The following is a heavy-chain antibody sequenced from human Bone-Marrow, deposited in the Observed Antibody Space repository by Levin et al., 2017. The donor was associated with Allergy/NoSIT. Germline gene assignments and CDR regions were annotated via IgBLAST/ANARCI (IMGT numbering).Heavy chain of an antibody. D-gene: IGHD3-22*01. CDR2: ISSGSGTP. CDR3: ARETTYYFDTGGDLRAGWCFDL. CDR1: GFSFNTYN. J-gene: IGHJ2*01. Sequence: GESLKISCAASGFSFNTYNMHWVRQAPGKGLECISYISSGSGTPDYADSVKGRFTISRDNANNSMYLQMNSLRAEDTAVYYCARETTYYFDTGGDLRAGWCFDLWGRGTLVTVSS. V-gene: IGHV3-48*01.